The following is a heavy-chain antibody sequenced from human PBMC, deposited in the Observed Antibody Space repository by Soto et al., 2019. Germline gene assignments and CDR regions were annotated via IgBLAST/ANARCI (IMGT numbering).Heavy chain of an antibody. J-gene: IGHJ4*02. D-gene: IGHD2-15*01. CDR1: VFTFSNAW. CDR2: IKSKTDGGTT. V-gene: IGHV3-15*01. Sequence: GGSLRLSCASSVFTFSNAWMSCVRHSPGKWLEWVGRIKSKTDGGTTDYAAPVKGRFTISRDDSKNTLYLQMNSLKTEDTAVYYCNTDPGVVVVADTDWGQGTLVNVSS. CDR3: NTDPGVVVVADTD.